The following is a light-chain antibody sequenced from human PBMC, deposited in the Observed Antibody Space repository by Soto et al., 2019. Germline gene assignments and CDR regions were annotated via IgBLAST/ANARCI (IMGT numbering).Light chain of an antibody. V-gene: IGKV1-5*01. J-gene: IGKJ4*01. Sequence: DIQMTQSPSILSASVGDRVTITCRSSQTITNWLAWYQQKPGKAPRLLIYDASSLESWVPSRFSGSGSGTDFTLTISCLQSEDFATYYCLQDYNYPLTFGGGTKVDIK. CDR2: DAS. CDR1: QTITNW. CDR3: LQDYNYPLT.